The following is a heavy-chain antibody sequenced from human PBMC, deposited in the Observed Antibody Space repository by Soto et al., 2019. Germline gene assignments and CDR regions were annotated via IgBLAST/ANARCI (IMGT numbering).Heavy chain of an antibody. CDR2: INHSGST. J-gene: IGHJ6*02. V-gene: IGHV4-34*01. CDR3: ARVLAGYDFWSGYPPDYGMDV. CDR1: GGSFSGYY. D-gene: IGHD3-3*01. Sequence: PSETLSLTCAVYGGSFSGYYWSWIRQPPGKGLEWIGEINHSGSTNYNASLKSRVTISVDTSKNQCSLKLSSVTAADTAVYYCARVLAGYDFWSGYPPDYGMDVWGQGTTVTVSS.